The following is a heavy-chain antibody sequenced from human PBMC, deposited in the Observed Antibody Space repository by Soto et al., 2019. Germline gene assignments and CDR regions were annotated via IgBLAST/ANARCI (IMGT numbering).Heavy chain of an antibody. CDR3: PRDMTGADDY. J-gene: IGHJ4*02. V-gene: IGHV3-74*01. CDR2: IDPYDTGI. CDR1: GFTFSKYW. D-gene: IGHD3-9*01. Sequence: GGSLRLSCAAPGFTFSKYWFHWVRQAPGKGLMWVSRIDPYDTGITYADSVKGRFTISRDNARNTLYLQMDSLTAEDTAVYYCPRDMTGADDYLGQGTLVTVSS.